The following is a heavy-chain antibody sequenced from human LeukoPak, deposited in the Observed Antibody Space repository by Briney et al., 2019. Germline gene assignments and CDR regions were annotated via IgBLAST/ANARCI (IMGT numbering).Heavy chain of an antibody. V-gene: IGHV1-18*01. CDR3: ARSGSSGWSGYGMDV. Sequence: ASVKVSCKASGYTFTSYGISWVRQAPGQGLEWRGWISAYNGNTNYAQKLQGRVTMTTDTSTSTAYMELRSLRSDDTAVYYCARSGSSGWSGYGMDVWGQGTTVTVSS. CDR2: ISAYNGNT. J-gene: IGHJ6*02. CDR1: GYTFTSYG. D-gene: IGHD6-19*01.